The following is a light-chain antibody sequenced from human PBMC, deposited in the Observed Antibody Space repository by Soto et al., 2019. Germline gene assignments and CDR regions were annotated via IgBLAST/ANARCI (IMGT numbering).Light chain of an antibody. Sequence: DLQMTQSPSTLSASIGDRVSITCRASQSINTWLAWYQQKPGKAPKLLIYGASSLESGVPSRFSGSGSGTEITLTISSLQPDDFATYYCQQYNSYPWTFGQGTRVEIK. J-gene: IGKJ1*01. V-gene: IGKV1-5*01. CDR1: QSINTW. CDR3: QQYNSYPWT. CDR2: GAS.